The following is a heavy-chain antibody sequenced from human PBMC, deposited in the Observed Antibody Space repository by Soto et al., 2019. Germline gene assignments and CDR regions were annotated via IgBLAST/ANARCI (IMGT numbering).Heavy chain of an antibody. V-gene: IGHV1-3*01. D-gene: IGHD3-3*01. CDR1: GYTFTSYA. J-gene: IGHJ4*02. CDR2: INAGNGNT. Sequence: QVPLVQSGAEVKKPGASVKVSCKASGYTFTSYAMHWVRQAPGQRLEWMGWINAGNGNTKYSQKFQGRVTITRDTSASTAYMELSSLRSEDTAVYYCARVLGDFWSGYYRYFDYWGQGTLVTVSS. CDR3: ARVLGDFWSGYYRYFDY.